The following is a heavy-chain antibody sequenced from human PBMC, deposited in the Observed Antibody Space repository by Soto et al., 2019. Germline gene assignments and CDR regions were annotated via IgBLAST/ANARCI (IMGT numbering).Heavy chain of an antibody. Sequence: PSETLSLTCIVSGGSISSYYWGWIRQPPGKGLEWIGYIFYSGSTNYNPSLKSRVTISVDTSKNQFSLKLSSVTAADTAVYYCARVIWYGYQMIFFTPDAFDIWGQGTMVTVSS. CDR2: IFYSGST. J-gene: IGHJ3*02. CDR3: ARVIWYGYQMIFFTPDAFDI. CDR1: GGSISSYY. D-gene: IGHD2-2*01. V-gene: IGHV4-59*01.